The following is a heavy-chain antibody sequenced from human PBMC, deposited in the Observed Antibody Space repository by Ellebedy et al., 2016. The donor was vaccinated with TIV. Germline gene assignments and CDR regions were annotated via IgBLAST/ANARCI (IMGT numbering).Heavy chain of an antibody. Sequence: MPSETLSLTCSVSGGSIGTYYWSWIRQPAGKGLEWIGRIYSSGSTNHNPSLKIRATVSVDTSKNQFSLNLRSVTAADPAVYYCARDRGGNFPFDSWGQGTLVTVSS. J-gene: IGHJ4*02. CDR3: ARDRGGNFPFDS. D-gene: IGHD4-23*01. CDR2: IYSSGST. CDR1: GGSIGTYY. V-gene: IGHV4-4*07.